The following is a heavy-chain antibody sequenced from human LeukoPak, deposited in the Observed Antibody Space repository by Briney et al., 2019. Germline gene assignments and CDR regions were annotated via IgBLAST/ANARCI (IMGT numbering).Heavy chain of an antibody. CDR1: GVTFSSYG. CDR2: ISYDGSNK. CDR3: AKDKPGYDSSGYYYGYFDS. V-gene: IGHV3-30*18. J-gene: IGHJ4*02. D-gene: IGHD3-22*01. Sequence: GGSLRLSCAASGVTFSSYGMHWVRQAPGKGLEWGAVISYDGSNKYYADSVKGRFTISRDNSKNTLYLQMNSLRAEDTAVYYCAKDKPGYDSSGYYYGYFDSWGQGTLVSVSS.